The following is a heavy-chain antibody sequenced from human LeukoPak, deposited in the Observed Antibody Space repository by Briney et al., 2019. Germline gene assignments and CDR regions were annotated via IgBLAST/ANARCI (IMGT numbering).Heavy chain of an antibody. D-gene: IGHD3-22*01. Sequence: ASVKVSCKASGYTFTGYYLHWVRQAPGQGLEWMGWINPNSGDTNYAQKFQGRVTMTRDTSISTAYMELSRPRSDDTAVFYCARGDSSPYYYFDYWGQGTLVTVSS. J-gene: IGHJ4*02. CDR1: GYTFTGYY. CDR3: ARGDSSPYYYFDY. V-gene: IGHV1-2*02. CDR2: INPNSGDT.